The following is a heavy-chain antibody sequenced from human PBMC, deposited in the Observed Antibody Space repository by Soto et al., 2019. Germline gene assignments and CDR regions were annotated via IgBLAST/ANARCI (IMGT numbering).Heavy chain of an antibody. V-gene: IGHV3-33*01. J-gene: IGHJ4*02. CDR2: IWYDGSKK. CDR3: ARAPFTIYDTSGYYDY. CDR1: GFTFSSSG. Sequence: QVQLVESGGGVVQPGRSLRLSCAASGFTFSSSGMHWVRQAPGKGLEWVAIIWYDGSKKYYADSAKGRFTISRDNSKNTVYLQMNSLRAEDTAVYYCARAPFTIYDTSGYYDYWGQGTLVTVSS. D-gene: IGHD3-22*01.